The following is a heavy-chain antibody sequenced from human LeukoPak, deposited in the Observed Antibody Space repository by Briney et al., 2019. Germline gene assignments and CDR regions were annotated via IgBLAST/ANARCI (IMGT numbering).Heavy chain of an antibody. D-gene: IGHD1-7*01. Sequence: GGSLRLSCAASGFTFSTYDMHWVRQAPGKGLEWVSFIRHDASNEYYADSVKGRFTISRDNSKNTLHLQMNSLRADDTALYYCAKDKGTTSFDYWGQGTLVTVSS. CDR3: AKDKGTTSFDY. J-gene: IGHJ4*02. V-gene: IGHV3-30*02. CDR2: IRHDASNE. CDR1: GFTFSTYD.